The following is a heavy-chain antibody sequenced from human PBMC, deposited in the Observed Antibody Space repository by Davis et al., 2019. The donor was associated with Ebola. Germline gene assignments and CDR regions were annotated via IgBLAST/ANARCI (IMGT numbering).Heavy chain of an antibody. CDR2: IDNDGSST. Sequence: HTGGSLRLSCAASGFTFTRYWMHWVRQAPGKGLVWVSRIDNDGSSTRYVDSVKGRFTISRDNAKNTLYLQMNSLRAEDTAVYYCAIEWFGEFIGYWGQGTLVTVSS. J-gene: IGHJ4*02. V-gene: IGHV3-74*01. CDR1: GFTFTRYW. D-gene: IGHD3-10*01. CDR3: AIEWFGEFIGY.